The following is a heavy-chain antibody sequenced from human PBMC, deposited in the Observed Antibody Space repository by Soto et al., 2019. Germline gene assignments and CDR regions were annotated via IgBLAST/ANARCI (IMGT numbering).Heavy chain of an antibody. Sequence: ASVKVSCKASGYTFTNYAMHWVRQAPGQRLEWMGWINAGNGDTKYSQSFQGRVTITRDTSAGTVYMQLSSLTSEDTAVYYCARDDSGFSGSHYIDYFNYGGQGALVTVSS. D-gene: IGHD1-26*01. V-gene: IGHV1-3*01. J-gene: IGHJ4*02. CDR3: ARDDSGFSGSHYIDYFNY. CDR2: INAGNGDT. CDR1: GYTFTNYA.